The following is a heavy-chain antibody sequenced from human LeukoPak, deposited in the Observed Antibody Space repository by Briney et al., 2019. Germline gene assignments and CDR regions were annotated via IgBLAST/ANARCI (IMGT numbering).Heavy chain of an antibody. CDR2: IYTSGST. Sequence: SETLSLTCTDSGGSISNYYWIWIRQPAGKGLEWIGRIYTSGSTNYNPSLRSRVTMSVDTSNNQVSLNLYSVTAADTAVYYCARDASWNWYFDLWGRGTLVTVSS. J-gene: IGHJ2*01. CDR1: GGSISNYY. CDR3: ARDASWNWYFDL. V-gene: IGHV4-4*07.